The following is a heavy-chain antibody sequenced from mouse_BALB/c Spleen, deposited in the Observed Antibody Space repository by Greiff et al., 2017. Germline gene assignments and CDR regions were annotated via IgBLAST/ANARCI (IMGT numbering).Heavy chain of an antibody. D-gene: IGHD2-3*01. V-gene: IGHV7-1*02. Sequence: EVKLVDSGGGLVQPGGSLRLSCATSGFTFSDFYMEWVRQPPGKRLEWIAASRNKANDYTTEYSASVKGRFIVSRDTSQSILYLQWNALRAEDTASNCCERADGYYEFAYWGEGTLVTVAA. CDR1: GFTFSDFY. CDR2: SRNKANDYTT. CDR3: ERADGYYEFAY. J-gene: IGHJ3*01.